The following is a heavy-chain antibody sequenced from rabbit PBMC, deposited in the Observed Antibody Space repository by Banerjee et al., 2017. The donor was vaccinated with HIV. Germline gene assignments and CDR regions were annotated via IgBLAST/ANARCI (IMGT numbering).Heavy chain of an antibody. J-gene: IGHJ4*01. CDR3: ARAPYAYYTGVIGWNFDL. D-gene: IGHD6-1*01. V-gene: IGHV1S43*01. CDR2: IYTSTNST. Sequence: QEQLEESGGGLVKPEGSLKLSCTVSGFTLSSGYDMSWVRQAPGKGLEWIGYIYTSTNSTWYANWVNGRFTISSSTSLNSVDLKMTSLTAADTATYFCARAPYAYYTGVIGWNFDLWGPGTLVTVS. CDR1: GFTLSSGYD.